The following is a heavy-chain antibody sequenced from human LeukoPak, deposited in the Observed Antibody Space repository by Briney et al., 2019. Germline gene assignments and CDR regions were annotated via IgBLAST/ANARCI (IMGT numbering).Heavy chain of an antibody. Sequence: PGASVKVSCKVSGYTLTELSMHWVRQAPGKGLEWMGGFDPEDDATIYAQKFQGRVTMTEDTSTDTAYMELSSLRSEDTAVYYCATDKPGTVTDAFDIWGQGTMVTVS. CDR3: ATDKPGTVTDAFDI. CDR2: FDPEDDAT. J-gene: IGHJ3*02. CDR1: GYTLTELS. V-gene: IGHV1-24*01. D-gene: IGHD4-17*01.